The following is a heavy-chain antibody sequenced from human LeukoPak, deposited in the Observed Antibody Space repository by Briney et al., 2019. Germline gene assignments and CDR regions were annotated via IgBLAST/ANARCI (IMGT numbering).Heavy chain of an antibody. D-gene: IGHD3-3*01. Sequence: GGSLRLSCAASGFTFSSYAMSWVRQAPGKGLEWVSAISGSGGSTYYADSVKGRFTISRDNSKDTLYLQMNSLRAEDTAVYYCARSWSGYSKGSYYYYGMDVWGQGTTVTVSS. CDR3: ARSWSGYSKGSYYYYGMDV. J-gene: IGHJ6*02. CDR2: ISGSGGST. CDR1: GFTFSSYA. V-gene: IGHV3-23*01.